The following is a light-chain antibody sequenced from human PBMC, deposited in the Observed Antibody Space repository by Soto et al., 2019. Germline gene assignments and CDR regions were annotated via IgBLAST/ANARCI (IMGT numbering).Light chain of an antibody. V-gene: IGKV3-20*01. J-gene: IGKJ1*01. CDR1: QSVTSSF. CDR3: QQYGNSPRT. Sequence: ETVLTQSPGTLSLSPGERAILSCRASQSVTSSFLAWYQQKRGQAPRLLIYGASIRPTGIPDRFSGSGSGTDFTLTITSLEPEDSAVYYCQQYGNSPRTFGQGTRWIS. CDR2: GAS.